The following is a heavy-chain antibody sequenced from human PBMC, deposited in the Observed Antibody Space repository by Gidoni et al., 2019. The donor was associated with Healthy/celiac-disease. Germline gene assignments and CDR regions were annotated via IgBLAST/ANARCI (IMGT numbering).Heavy chain of an antibody. V-gene: IGHV1-46*03. CDR1: GYTFTSYY. Sequence: QVQLVQSGAEVKKPGASVKVPCTASGYTFTSYYMHWVRQTTGQGLEWMGLINPSGVSTSYAQKFQGRVTMTRDTSTSTVYMELSSLRSEDTAVYYCARAPPYSSSWPYYFDYWGQGTLVTVSS. CDR2: INPSGVST. J-gene: IGHJ4*02. D-gene: IGHD6-13*01. CDR3: ARAPPYSSSWPYYFDY.